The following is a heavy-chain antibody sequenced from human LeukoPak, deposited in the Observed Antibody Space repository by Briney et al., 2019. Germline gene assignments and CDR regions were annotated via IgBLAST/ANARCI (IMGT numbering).Heavy chain of an antibody. V-gene: IGHV1-18*01. CDR2: ISAYNGNT. Sequence: ASVKVSCKASGYTFTSYDISWVRQAPGQGLEWMGWISAYNGNTNYAQKLQGRVTMTTDTSTSTAYMELRSLRSDDTAVYYCARVGRYFDWLPFLCDYWGQGTLVTVSS. D-gene: IGHD3-9*01. CDR3: ARVGRYFDWLPFLCDY. J-gene: IGHJ4*02. CDR1: GYTFTSYD.